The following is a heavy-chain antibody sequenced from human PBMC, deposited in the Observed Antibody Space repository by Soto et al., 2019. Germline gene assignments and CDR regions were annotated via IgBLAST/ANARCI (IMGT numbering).Heavy chain of an antibody. CDR1: GIMVSGYA. J-gene: IGHJ4*02. D-gene: IGHD2-15*01. V-gene: IGHV3-23*01. CDR3: ATDRFCDGGSCRTRVY. CDR2: LTVGGRDT. Sequence: EVQLLESGGGLVQPGGSLRLSCATSGIMVSGYALSWVRQAPGKGLEWVSGLTVGGRDTSYADSVDGRFTVSGDSSSGTLYLQMNYLRADDTAVYYCATDRFCDGGSCRTRVYWGLGTLVTVSS.